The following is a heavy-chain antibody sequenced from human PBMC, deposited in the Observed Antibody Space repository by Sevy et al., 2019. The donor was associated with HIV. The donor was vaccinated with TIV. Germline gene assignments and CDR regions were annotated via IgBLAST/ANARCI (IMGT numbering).Heavy chain of an antibody. CDR1: GGSISSSSYY. D-gene: IGHD3-10*01. V-gene: IGHV4-39*01. J-gene: IGHJ5*02. CDR2: IHYTGST. Sequence: SETLSLTCTVSGGSISSSSYYWGWIRQSPGKGLEWIATIHYTGSTYYNPSLNSRVTISVDTSKNQFSLKLSSVTAADTAVYYCARLVAGWFDPWGQGTLVTVSS. CDR3: ARLVAGWFDP.